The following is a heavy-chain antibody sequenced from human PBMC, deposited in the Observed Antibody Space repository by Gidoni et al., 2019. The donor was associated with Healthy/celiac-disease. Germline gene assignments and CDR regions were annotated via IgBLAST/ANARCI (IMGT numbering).Heavy chain of an antibody. CDR1: GFPFSSYG. CDR2: MSSSGSTI. CDR3: ARSPAKYCSGGSCYFDY. V-gene: IGHV3-21*01. Sequence: EVQLVDSGGGLVKPGGSLILSFAASGFPFSSYGMNWVRQAPGKGREWVSSMSSSGSTIYYADSVKGRFTISRDNAKNSLYLQMNSLRDEDTAVYYCARSPAKYCSGGSCYFDYWGQGTLVTVSS. D-gene: IGHD2-15*01. J-gene: IGHJ4*02.